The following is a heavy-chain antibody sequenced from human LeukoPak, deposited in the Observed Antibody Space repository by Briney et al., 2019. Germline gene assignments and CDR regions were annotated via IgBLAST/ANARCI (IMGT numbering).Heavy chain of an antibody. D-gene: IGHD1-26*01. Sequence: SETLSLTCTVSGGSINNYYWSWIRQPPGKGLEWIGYIYYSGSTNYNPSLKSRVTISVDTSKNQFSLKLSSVTAADTAVYYCARTIVGATLDYWGQGTLVTVSS. CDR1: GGSINNYY. CDR3: ARTIVGATLDY. V-gene: IGHV4-59*01. CDR2: IYYSGST. J-gene: IGHJ4*02.